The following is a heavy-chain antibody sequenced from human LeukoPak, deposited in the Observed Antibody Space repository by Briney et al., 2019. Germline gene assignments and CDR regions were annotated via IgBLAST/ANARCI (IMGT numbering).Heavy chain of an antibody. V-gene: IGHV4-38-2*02. CDR3: ARDRYYYDSSGYFGPAFDI. CDR1: GGSSSGYY. CDR2: IYHSGST. J-gene: IGHJ3*02. D-gene: IGHD3-22*01. Sequence: PSETLSLTCTVSGGSSSGYYWGWIRQPPGKGLEWIGSIYHSGSTYYNPSLKSRVTISVDTSKNQFSLKLSSVTAADTAVYYCARDRYYYDSSGYFGPAFDIWGQGTMVTVSS.